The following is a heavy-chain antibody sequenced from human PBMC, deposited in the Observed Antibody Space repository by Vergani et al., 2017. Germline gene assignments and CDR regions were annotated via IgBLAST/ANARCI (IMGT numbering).Heavy chain of an antibody. V-gene: IGHV4-28*01. Sequence: QVQLQESGPGLVKLSDTLTLTCDVSDSSIMTNPCCGCFRQSPGKGLEWIGFNHLAGNTHYNSSLMSRVSITYVFSSKFSLSLTTVTAADTAIYYCAGHRGAGGFFPSSYFYGMDVWHRGTTITVSS. J-gene: IGHJ6*02. D-gene: IGHD3-10*01. CDR2: NHLAGNT. CDR1: DSSIMTNPC. CDR3: AGHRGAGGFFPSSYFYGMDV.